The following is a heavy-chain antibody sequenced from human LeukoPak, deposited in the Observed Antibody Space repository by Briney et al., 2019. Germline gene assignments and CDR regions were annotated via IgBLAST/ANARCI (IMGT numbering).Heavy chain of an antibody. D-gene: IGHD3-10*02. Sequence: GGSLRLSCVASGFTLRSYVMNWVRQTPGKGLEWVSYISSSGSTIYYADSVKGRFTISRDNAKNSLYLQMNSLRAEDTAVYYCAELGITMIGGVWGKGTTVTISS. J-gene: IGHJ6*04. CDR2: ISSSGSTI. V-gene: IGHV3-48*03. CDR3: AELGITMIGGV. CDR1: GFTLRSYV.